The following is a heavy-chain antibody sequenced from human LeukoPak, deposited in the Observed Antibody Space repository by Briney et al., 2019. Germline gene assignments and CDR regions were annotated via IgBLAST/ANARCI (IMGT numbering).Heavy chain of an antibody. J-gene: IGHJ4*02. CDR2: TSGDEDST. Sequence: PGGSLRLSCAASGLTFKNFAMSWVRQAPGKGLEWLAVTSGDEDSTHYADSVRGHFVISTDNSKNTLFFHTNSLRAEDTAVYYCTIDLMTGFSSGWRFGYWGQGALVTVSS. CDR1: GLTFKNFA. V-gene: IGHV3-23*01. D-gene: IGHD6-19*01. CDR3: TIDLMTGFSSGWRFGY.